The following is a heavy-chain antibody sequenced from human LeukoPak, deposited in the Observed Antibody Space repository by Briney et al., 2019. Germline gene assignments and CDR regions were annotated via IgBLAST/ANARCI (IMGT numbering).Heavy chain of an antibody. Sequence: VKVSCKASGYSFTAYYMNWVRQAPGQGLEWMGWINPNSGGANYAQKFQGRVTMTRDTSISTAYMELNRLRSDDSAVYYCAREGYDFWSAPMGFDYWGQGTLVTVSS. CDR1: GYSFTAYY. J-gene: IGHJ4*02. CDR3: AREGYDFWSAPMGFDY. CDR2: INPNSGGA. V-gene: IGHV1-2*02. D-gene: IGHD3-3*01.